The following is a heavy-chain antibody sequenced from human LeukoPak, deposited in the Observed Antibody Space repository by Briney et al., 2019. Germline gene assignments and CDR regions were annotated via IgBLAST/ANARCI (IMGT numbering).Heavy chain of an antibody. J-gene: IGHJ4*02. V-gene: IGHV3-30*02. CDR3: AKDGGDFWSGYSYYFDN. CDR1: GFTFSNYG. CDR2: IRYDGSNK. D-gene: IGHD3-3*01. Sequence: GGSVRLPCAASGFTFSNYGMHWVRQAPGKGLEWVAFIRYDGSNKYYADSVKGRFTISRDYSKNTLYLQMNSLRAEDTAVYYCAKDGGDFWSGYSYYFDNWGRGTLVTVSS.